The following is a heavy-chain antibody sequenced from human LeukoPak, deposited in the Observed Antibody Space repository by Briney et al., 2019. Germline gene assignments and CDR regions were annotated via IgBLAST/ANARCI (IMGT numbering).Heavy chain of an antibody. V-gene: IGHV4-59*08. CDR2: VYYSGST. J-gene: IGHJ4*02. D-gene: IGHD2-15*01. Sequence: SEALSLTCTVSGASISSYYWSWIRQPPRRGLEWIGYVYYSGSTNNNPSLKSRVTISVGTSKNQFSLNLRSVTAADTALYYCTRLWSTDCNGGSCPHQPNYWGQGTLVTVSS. CDR3: TRLWSTDCNGGSCPHQPNY. CDR1: GASISSYY.